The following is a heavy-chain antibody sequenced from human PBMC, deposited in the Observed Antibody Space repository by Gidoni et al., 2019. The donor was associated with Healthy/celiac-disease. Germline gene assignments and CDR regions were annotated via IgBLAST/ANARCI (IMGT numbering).Heavy chain of an antibody. CDR3: ARQAENVLLWFGELSHTPHPMDV. J-gene: IGHJ6*02. CDR2: IDPSDSYT. CDR1: GYSFTSYW. Sequence: EVQLVQSGAEVKKPGESLRISCTGSGYSFTSYWLSWVRQMPGNSLEWMGRIDPSDSYTNYSPSFQGHVTISADKSISTAYLQWSSLKASDTAMYYCARQAENVLLWFGELSHTPHPMDVWGQGTTVTVSS. V-gene: IGHV5-10-1*03. D-gene: IGHD3-10*01.